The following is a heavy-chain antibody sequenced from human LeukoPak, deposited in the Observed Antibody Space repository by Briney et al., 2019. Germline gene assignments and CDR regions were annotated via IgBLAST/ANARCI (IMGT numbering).Heavy chain of an antibody. CDR2: VPYVGGIK. V-gene: IGHV3-30*18. D-gene: IGHD3-10*01. CDR3: AKDPLGEFGYYYGMDV. CDR1: GFTFSSYG. J-gene: IGHJ6*02. Sequence: PGRSLRLSCAASGFTFSSYGMHWVRQAPGKGLEWVAVVPYVGGIKYYADSVKGRFTISRDNSKSTLYLQMNSLRAEDTAVYYCAKDPLGEFGYYYGMDVWGQGTTVAVSS.